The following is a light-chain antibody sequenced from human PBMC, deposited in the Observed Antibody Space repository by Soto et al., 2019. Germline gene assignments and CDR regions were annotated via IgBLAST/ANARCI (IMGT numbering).Light chain of an antibody. CDR2: GAS. CDR1: QSVSSSY. V-gene: IGKV3-20*01. Sequence: EMVLTQSPGTLSLSPGERATLSCRASQSVSSSYLAWYQQKPGQAPRLLIYGASSRATGIPDRFSGSGSGTDFTLTISRLEPEDCAVYYCQQYGSSSYTCGQGTKLEIK. CDR3: QQYGSSSYT. J-gene: IGKJ2*01.